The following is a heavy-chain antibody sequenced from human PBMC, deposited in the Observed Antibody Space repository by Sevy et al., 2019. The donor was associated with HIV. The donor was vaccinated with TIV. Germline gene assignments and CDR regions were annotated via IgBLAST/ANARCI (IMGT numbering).Heavy chain of an antibody. J-gene: IGHJ6*02. D-gene: IGHD4-17*01. Sequence: GGSLRLSCAASGFTFSDYYMSWIRQAPGKGLEWVSYISSSGSTIYYADSVKGRFTISRDNAKNSLYLQMNSLRTEDTAVNYCAGDQYPSHGAVTILLSYYYYGMDVWGQGTTVTVSS. CDR1: GFTFSDYY. V-gene: IGHV3-11*01. CDR2: ISSSGSTI. CDR3: AGDQYPSHGAVTILLSYYYYGMDV.